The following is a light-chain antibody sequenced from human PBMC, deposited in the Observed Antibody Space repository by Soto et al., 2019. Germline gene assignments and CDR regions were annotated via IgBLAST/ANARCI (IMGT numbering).Light chain of an antibody. CDR3: QQSYSTPRT. CDR2: DAS. CDR1: PNIGNR. V-gene: IGKV1-39*01. J-gene: IGKJ1*01. Sequence: DIQMTQSPSTLSASVGDRITITCLASPNIGNRLAWYQQKPGKAPKVLIYDASSLESGVPSRFSGSGSGKDFTLTISSLQPEDFATYYCQQSYSTPRTFGQGTKVDI.